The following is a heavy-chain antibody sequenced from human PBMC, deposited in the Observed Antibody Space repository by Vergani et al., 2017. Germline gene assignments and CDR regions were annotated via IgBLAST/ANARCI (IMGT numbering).Heavy chain of an antibody. CDR3: VIPRSSWYVFDY. D-gene: IGHD6-13*01. CDR2: IRYDGSNK. V-gene: IGHV3-30*02. J-gene: IGHJ4*02. CDR1: GFTFSSYG. Sequence: QVQLVQSGGGVVQPGGSLRLSCAASGFTFSSYGMHWVRQAPGKGLEWVALIRYDGSNKYYAEYVKGRFTISRDNSKNTLYLQMNSLRAEDTAVYYCVIPRSSWYVFDYWGQGTLVTVSS.